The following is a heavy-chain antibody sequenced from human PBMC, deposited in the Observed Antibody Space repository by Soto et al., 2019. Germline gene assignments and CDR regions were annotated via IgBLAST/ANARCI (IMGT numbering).Heavy chain of an antibody. CDR1: GFTFSSYS. J-gene: IGHJ6*02. CDR2: ISSSGDT. V-gene: IGHV3-13*01. CDR3: ARGLGYCSSTSCPPYYYGMDV. Sequence: GGSLRLSCAASGFTFSSYSMNWVRQAPGKGLEWVSSISSSGDTYYPGSVKGRFTISRENAKNSLYLQMNSLRAGDTAVYYCARGLGYCSSTSCPPYYYGMDVWGQGTTVTVSS. D-gene: IGHD2-2*01.